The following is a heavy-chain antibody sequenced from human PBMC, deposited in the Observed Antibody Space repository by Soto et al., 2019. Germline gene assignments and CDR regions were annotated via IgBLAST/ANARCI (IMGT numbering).Heavy chain of an antibody. CDR3: ASGADYNTNYIPFDP. V-gene: IGHV3-74*01. D-gene: IGHD3-10*01. Sequence: GGSLRLSCAASGFSFSSYWMHWVRQAPGKGLVWVSGINIDGSISDYADSVKGRFTISRDNAKNTLYLQMNSLGAEDTGLYYCASGADYNTNYIPFDPWGQGTLVTVSS. CDR1: GFSFSSYW. CDR2: INIDGSIS. J-gene: IGHJ5*02.